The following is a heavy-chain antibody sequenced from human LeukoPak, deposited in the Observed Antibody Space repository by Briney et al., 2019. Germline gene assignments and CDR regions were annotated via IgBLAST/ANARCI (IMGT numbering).Heavy chain of an antibody. V-gene: IGHV4-34*01. J-gene: IGHJ4*02. CDR1: GGSFSGYY. Sequence: SETLSLTCAVYGGSFSGYYWSWIRQPPGKGLEWIGEINHSGSTNYNPSLKSRVTISVDTSKNQFSLKLSSVTAADTAVYYCARGSIAVAGTFDYWGRGTRVTVSS. CDR3: ARGSIAVAGTFDY. D-gene: IGHD6-19*01. CDR2: INHSGST.